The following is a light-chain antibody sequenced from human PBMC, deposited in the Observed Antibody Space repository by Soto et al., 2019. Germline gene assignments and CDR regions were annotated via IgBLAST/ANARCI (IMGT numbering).Light chain of an antibody. CDR3: NSYTSSSTPYV. Sequence: LAQPASVTGSPGRSITITYTGTSSDVGGYNYVSWYQQHPGKAPKLMIYDVSNRPSGVSNRFSGSKSGNTASLTISGLQAEDEADYYCNSYTSSSTPYVFGTGTKVT. J-gene: IGLJ1*01. CDR2: DVS. CDR1: SSDVGGYNY. V-gene: IGLV2-14*01.